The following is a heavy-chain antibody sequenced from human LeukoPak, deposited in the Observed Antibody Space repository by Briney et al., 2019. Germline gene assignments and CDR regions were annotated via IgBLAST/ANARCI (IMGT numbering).Heavy chain of an antibody. V-gene: IGHV3-33*01. D-gene: IGHD2-2*01. CDR2: IWYDGRNE. CDR1: GFTFSTYG. J-gene: IGHJ6*03. CDR3: ARDAYVVVPAARTAPYYYYMDV. Sequence: GRSLRLSCAASGFTFSTYGMHWVRQAPGKGLEWVAVIWYDGRNEYYADSLMGRFTISRDNSKNTLYLQMNSLRAEDTAVYYCARDAYVVVPAARTAPYYYYMDVWGKGTTVTVSS.